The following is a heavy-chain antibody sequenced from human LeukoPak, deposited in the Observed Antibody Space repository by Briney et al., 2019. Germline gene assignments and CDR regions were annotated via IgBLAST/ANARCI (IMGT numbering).Heavy chain of an antibody. CDR2: TSDRGDYT. CDR1: GGSISSSN. Sequence: ETLSLTCAVSGGSISSSNWWSWVRQAPGKGLEWFSGTSDRGDYTYYADSVKGRFTISRDSSKNTLFLQMNSLRAEDTALYFCARKAQYNGHYPLDYWGQGTLVTVSS. CDR3: ARKAQYNGHYPLDY. D-gene: IGHD1-7*01. V-gene: IGHV3-23*01. J-gene: IGHJ4*02.